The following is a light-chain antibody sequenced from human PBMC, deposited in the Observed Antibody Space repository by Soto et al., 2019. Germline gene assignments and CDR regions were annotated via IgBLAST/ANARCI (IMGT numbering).Light chain of an antibody. J-gene: IGKJ1*01. CDR2: AAS. Sequence: DIQMTQSPSSLSASVRDRVTITCRASQSISSSLNWYQQKPGKAPKLLIYAASSFQSGVPSRFSGSGSGTDLPLTISSLQPEEFATYSCQQSYSTPRTFGQGTKVEIK. CDR1: QSISSS. V-gene: IGKV1-39*01. CDR3: QQSYSTPRT.